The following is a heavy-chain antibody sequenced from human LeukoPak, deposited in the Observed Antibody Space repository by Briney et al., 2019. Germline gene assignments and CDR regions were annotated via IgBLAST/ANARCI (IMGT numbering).Heavy chain of an antibody. CDR1: GFTFSSYA. V-gene: IGHV3-64*01. Sequence: GGSLRLSCAASGFTFSSYAMHWVRQAPGKGLEYVSAISSNGGSTYYANSVKGRFTISRDNSKNTLYLQMGSLRAEDMAVYYCARGPNYDTSNDYFDYWGQGTLVTVSS. D-gene: IGHD3-22*01. CDR3: ARGPNYDTSNDYFDY. CDR2: ISSNGGST. J-gene: IGHJ4*02.